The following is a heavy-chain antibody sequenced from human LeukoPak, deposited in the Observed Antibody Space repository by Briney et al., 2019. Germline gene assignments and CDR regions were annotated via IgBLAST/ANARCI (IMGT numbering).Heavy chain of an antibody. V-gene: IGHV1-2*06. J-gene: IGHJ5*02. CDR3: ARDRGSSGGQLLSTHWFDP. CDR2: INPDSGGT. D-gene: IGHD1-7*01. Sequence: ASVKVSCKASGYTFTGNYMHWVRQAPGQGLEWMGRINPDSGGTNYAQKFQGRVIMTRDTSITTAYMELSRLRFDDTAVYYCARDRGSSGGQLLSTHWFDPWGQGTLVTVSS. CDR1: GYTFTGNY.